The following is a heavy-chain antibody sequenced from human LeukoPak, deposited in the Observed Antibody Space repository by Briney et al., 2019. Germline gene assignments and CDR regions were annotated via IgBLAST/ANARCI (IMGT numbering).Heavy chain of an antibody. J-gene: IGHJ4*02. CDR1: GYTFTGYY. D-gene: IGHD5-18*01. Sequence: GASVKVSCKASGYTFTGYYLHWVRQAPGQGLEWMGWINPNSGGTNYAQKFQGRVTMTGDTSINTAYMELSRLSSDDTAIYYCAGRPDTAIVPIFNYRGQGTLVTVSS. CDR2: INPNSGGT. V-gene: IGHV1-2*02. CDR3: AGRPDTAIVPIFNY.